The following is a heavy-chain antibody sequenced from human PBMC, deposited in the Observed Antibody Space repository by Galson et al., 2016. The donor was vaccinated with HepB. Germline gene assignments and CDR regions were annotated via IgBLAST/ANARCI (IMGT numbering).Heavy chain of an antibody. CDR2: IYYSGIT. V-gene: IGHV4-59*08. D-gene: IGHD4-23*01. CDR1: GGSLTYYY. CDR3: AKSGGYFEY. J-gene: IGHJ4*02. Sequence: ETLSLTCTVSGGSLTYYYWSWIRQPPGKGLEWIGYIYYSGITNYNPSLKSRVTISVDTSKNQFSLKRSSVTAADTAVYYCAKSGGYFEYWGQGTLVTVSS.